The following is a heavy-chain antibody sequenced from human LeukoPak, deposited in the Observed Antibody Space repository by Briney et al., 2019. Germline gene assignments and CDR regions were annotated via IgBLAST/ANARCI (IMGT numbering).Heavy chain of an antibody. Sequence: ASVKVSCKASGYTFFNYAIHWVRQAPGQGLEWMGWISAYNGNTNYAQKLQGRVTMTTDTSTSTAYMELRSLRSDDTAVYYCARVGYDILTGYKPISDAFDIWGQGTMVTVSS. V-gene: IGHV1-18*01. CDR1: GYTFFNYA. CDR2: ISAYNGNT. D-gene: IGHD3-9*01. J-gene: IGHJ3*02. CDR3: ARVGYDILTGYKPISDAFDI.